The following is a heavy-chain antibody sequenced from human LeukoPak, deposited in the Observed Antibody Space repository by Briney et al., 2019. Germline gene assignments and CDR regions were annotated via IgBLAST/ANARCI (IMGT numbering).Heavy chain of an antibody. V-gene: IGHV1-2*02. J-gene: IGHJ4*02. CDR1: GYTLTCYY. D-gene: IGHD4-11*01. CDR3: ARALMTTVTLGDY. CDR2: INPNSGVT. Sequence: ASVKVSCKASGYTLTCYYIHWVRQAPGQGREWMAWINPNSGVTNYAQKFQGRVTLTRDTPISTVYMEVSRLRSDDTAVYYCARALMTTVTLGDYWGQGTLVTVSS.